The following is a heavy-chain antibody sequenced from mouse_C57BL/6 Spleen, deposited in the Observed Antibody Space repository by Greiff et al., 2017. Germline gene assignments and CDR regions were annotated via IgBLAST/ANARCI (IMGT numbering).Heavy chain of an antibody. J-gene: IGHJ1*03. CDR2: ISNLAYSI. Sequence: EVKLVESGGGLVQPGGSLKLSCAASGFTFSDYGMAWVRQAPRKGPEWVAFISNLAYSIYYADTVTGRFTSSRENAKNTLYLEMSSLRSEDTAMYYCARHNWYFDVWGTGTTVTVSS. CDR1: GFTFSDYG. CDR3: ARHNWYFDV. V-gene: IGHV5-15*01.